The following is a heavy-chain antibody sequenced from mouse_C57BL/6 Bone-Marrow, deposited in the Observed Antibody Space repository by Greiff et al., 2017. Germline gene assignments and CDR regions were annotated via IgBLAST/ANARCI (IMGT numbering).Heavy chain of an antibody. Sequence: QVQLQQPGAELARPGASVKLSCKASGYTFTSYGISWVKQRPGQGLEWIGEIYPRSGNTNYNEKFKGKATLTADKSSSTAYMELRSLTSEDSAVYFCARFYYYGSSPDDWGQGATLTVSS. CDR2: IYPRSGNT. CDR3: ARFYYYGSSPDD. V-gene: IGHV1-81*01. D-gene: IGHD1-1*01. CDR1: GYTFTSYG. J-gene: IGHJ2*01.